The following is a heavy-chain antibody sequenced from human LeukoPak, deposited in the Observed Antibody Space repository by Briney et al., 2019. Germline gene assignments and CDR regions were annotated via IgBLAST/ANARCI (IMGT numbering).Heavy chain of an antibody. CDR2: INSDGSST. D-gene: IGHD1-26*01. V-gene: IGHV3-74*01. Sequence: PGGSLRLSCAASGFTFSGYWMHWVRQAPGKGLVWVSRINSDGSSTSYADSVKGRFTISRDNAKNTLYLQMNSLRAEDTAVYYCARGVGATNSNWFDPWGQGTLVTVSS. CDR1: GFTFSGYW. CDR3: ARGVGATNSNWFDP. J-gene: IGHJ5*02.